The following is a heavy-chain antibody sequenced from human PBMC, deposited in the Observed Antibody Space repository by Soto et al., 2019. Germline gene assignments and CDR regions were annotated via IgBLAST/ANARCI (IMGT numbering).Heavy chain of an antibody. CDR2: IKSDGSST. V-gene: IGHV3-74*01. D-gene: IGHD6-19*01. Sequence: EVQLVESGGGLVQPGGSLRLSCAASGFTFSTYWMHWVRQAPGKGLVWVSRIKSDGSSTSYADSVKGRFTISRDNAKNSLYLQMNSLSAEDTAVYYGVRGYSSGWYNWFDPWFQGTLVTVSS. CDR3: VRGYSSGWYNWFDP. CDR1: GFTFSTYW. J-gene: IGHJ5*02.